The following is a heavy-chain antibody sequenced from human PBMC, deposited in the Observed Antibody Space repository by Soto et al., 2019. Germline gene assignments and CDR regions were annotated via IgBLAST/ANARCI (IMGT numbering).Heavy chain of an antibody. J-gene: IGHJ4*02. CDR2: VYFRGRS. CDR3: VSQRTTVPTQAYFDY. Sequence: SETLSLTCTVSGGSVTNSSYYWGWIRQSPGKGLEWIGSVYFRGRSYSKSSVKSRVTISVDTSKDRFSLCLNSVTASDTAVYFCVSQRTTVPTQAYFDYWGPGFLVTVSS. V-gene: IGHV4-39*01. CDR1: GGSVTNSSYY. D-gene: IGHD4-17*01.